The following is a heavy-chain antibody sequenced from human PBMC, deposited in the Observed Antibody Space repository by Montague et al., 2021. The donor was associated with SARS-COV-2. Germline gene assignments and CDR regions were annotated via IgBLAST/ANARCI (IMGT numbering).Heavy chain of an antibody. CDR3: ARDRFDFGAGRQGTIDF. Sequence: SETLSLTCSVSGDSITNHYWSWIRQPAGKGLEWIGRMLFTGKTNFSPFFSSRLTMSADTSKNQFSLKLTSATAADTAIYFCARDRFDFGAGRQGTIDFWGQGTLVTVSS. V-gene: IGHV4-4*07. CDR1: GDSITNHY. D-gene: IGHD3-10*01. CDR2: MLFTGKT. J-gene: IGHJ4*02.